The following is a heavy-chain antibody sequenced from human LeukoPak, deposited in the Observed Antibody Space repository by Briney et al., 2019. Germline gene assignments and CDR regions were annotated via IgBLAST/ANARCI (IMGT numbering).Heavy chain of an antibody. V-gene: IGHV4-4*07. CDR1: GDSINDSY. J-gene: IGHJ5*02. Sequence: SETLSLTCTVSGDSINDSYWTWIRQPVGSAMQWIGRVSASGSSSHNPSLKSRVIMSVDVSKNQLSLNLTSVTDADTAVYFCTKDLSRQRRGLNYGPWFDPWGRGTLVTVSS. CDR3: TKDLSRQRRGLNYGPWFDP. D-gene: IGHD4-17*01. CDR2: VSASGSS.